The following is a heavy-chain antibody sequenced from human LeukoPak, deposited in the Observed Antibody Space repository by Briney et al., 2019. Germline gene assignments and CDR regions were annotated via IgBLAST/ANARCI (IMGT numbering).Heavy chain of an antibody. Sequence: GGSLRLSCAASGFIVGSNYMSWVRQAPGKGLEWVSNIYSGGSTYYADSVKGRFTISRDRSKNTLYLQMNSLRAEDTAVYYCARAPVGGIAAAGDPYYYYGMDVWGQGTTVTVSS. CDR3: ARAPVGGIAAAGDPYYYYGMDV. D-gene: IGHD6-13*01. CDR2: IYSGGST. J-gene: IGHJ6*02. CDR1: GFIVGSNY. V-gene: IGHV3-66*01.